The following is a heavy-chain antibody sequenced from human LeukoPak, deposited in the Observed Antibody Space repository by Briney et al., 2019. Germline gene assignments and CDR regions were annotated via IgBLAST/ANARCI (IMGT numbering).Heavy chain of an antibody. Sequence: SETLSLTCAVYGGSFSGYYWSWIRQPPGKVLEWIGEINHSGSTNYNPSLKSRVTISVDTSKNQFSLRLSSVTAADTAVYYCARGRPNTMVRGDPQGYYYMDVWGKGTTVTVSS. CDR2: INHSGST. CDR3: ARGRPNTMVRGDPQGYYYMDV. D-gene: IGHD3-10*01. J-gene: IGHJ6*03. CDR1: GGSFSGYY. V-gene: IGHV4-34*01.